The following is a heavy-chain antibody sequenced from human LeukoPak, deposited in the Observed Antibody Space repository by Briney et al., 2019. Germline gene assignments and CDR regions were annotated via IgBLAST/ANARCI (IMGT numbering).Heavy chain of an antibody. CDR3: ARGSYDILTGYYYWYFDL. V-gene: IGHV4-59*08. J-gene: IGHJ2*01. CDR1: GGSISSYY. Sequence: PSETLSLTCTVSGGSISSYYWSWIRQPPGKGLEWIGYIYYSGSTNYNPSLKSRVTISVDTSKNQFSLKLSSVTAADTAVYYCARGSYDILTGYYYWYFDLWGRGTLVTVSS. D-gene: IGHD3-9*01. CDR2: IYYSGST.